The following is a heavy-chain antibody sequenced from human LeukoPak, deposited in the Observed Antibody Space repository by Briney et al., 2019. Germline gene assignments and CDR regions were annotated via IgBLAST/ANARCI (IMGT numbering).Heavy chain of an antibody. CDR1: GGSISSSSHY. D-gene: IGHD6-13*01. J-gene: IGHJ4*02. CDR3: ARRSAIAARIFDY. V-gene: IGHV4-39*01. Sequence: SETLSLTCTVSGGSISSSSHYWGWIRQPPGKGLEWIGSIYYSGSTYYNPSLASRVTISVDTSKNQFSLKLSSVTAADTAVYYCARRSAIAARIFDYWGQGTLVTVSS. CDR2: IYYSGST.